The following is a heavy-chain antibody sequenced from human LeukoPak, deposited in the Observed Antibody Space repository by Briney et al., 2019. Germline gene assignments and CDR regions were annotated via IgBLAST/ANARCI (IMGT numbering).Heavy chain of an antibody. Sequence: ASVKVSCKASGYTFTSYGISWVRQAPGQGLEWMGWISAYNGNTNYAQKLQGRVTMTTETSTSTAYMELRSLRSDDTAVYYCARDRKVRGVISNWFDPWGQGTLVTVSS. CDR2: ISAYNGNT. CDR1: GYTFTSYG. V-gene: IGHV1-18*01. D-gene: IGHD3-10*01. CDR3: ARDRKVRGVISNWFDP. J-gene: IGHJ5*02.